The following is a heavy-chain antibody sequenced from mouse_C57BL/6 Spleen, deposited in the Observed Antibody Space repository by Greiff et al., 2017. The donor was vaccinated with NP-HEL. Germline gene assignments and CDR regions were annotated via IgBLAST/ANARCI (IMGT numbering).Heavy chain of an antibody. Sequence: QVQLQQPGAELVKPGASVKLSCKASGYTFTSYWMHWVKQRPGQGLEWIGMIHPNSGSTNYNEKFKSKATLTVDKSSSTGYRQLSRLTSEDSSVYYWARETRDWDYFDYWGQGTTLTGSS. CDR3: ARETRDWDYFDY. J-gene: IGHJ2*01. D-gene: IGHD3-3*01. CDR1: GYTFTSYW. V-gene: IGHV1-64*01. CDR2: IHPNSGST.